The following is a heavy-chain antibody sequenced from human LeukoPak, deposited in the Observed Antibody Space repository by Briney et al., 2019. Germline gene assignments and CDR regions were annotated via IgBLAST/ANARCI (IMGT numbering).Heavy chain of an antibody. CDR2: IYPGDSDT. V-gene: IGHV5-51*01. CDR3: ARRTDGYNQRTFDI. CDR1: GYSFTSYW. D-gene: IGHD5-24*01. Sequence: GESLEISCKGSGYSFTSYWIGWVRQMPGKGLEWMGIIYPGDSDTRYSPSFQGQVTISADKSINTAYLQWFSLKASDTAIYYCARRTDGYNQRTFDIWGQGTMVTVSS. J-gene: IGHJ3*02.